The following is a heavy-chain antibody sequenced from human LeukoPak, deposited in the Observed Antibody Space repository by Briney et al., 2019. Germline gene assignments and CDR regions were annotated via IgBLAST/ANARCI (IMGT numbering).Heavy chain of an antibody. CDR3: ARDRGGSYSAIDY. Sequence: PTGGSLRLSCAASGFTFSSYSMNWVRQAPGKGLEWVSFISSSSSTIYYADSVKGRFTISRDNAKNSLYLQMNSLRAEETAVYYCARDRGGSYSAIDYWGQGTLVTVSS. J-gene: IGHJ4*02. V-gene: IGHV3-48*04. D-gene: IGHD1-26*01. CDR2: ISSSSSTI. CDR1: GFTFSSYS.